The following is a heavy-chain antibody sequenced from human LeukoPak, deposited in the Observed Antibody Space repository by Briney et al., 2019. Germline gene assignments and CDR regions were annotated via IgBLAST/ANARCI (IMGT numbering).Heavy chain of an antibody. CDR1: GFTFSNFA. CDR3: AKEDLDIVVGGAAEYFDY. J-gene: IGHJ4*02. Sequence: GGSLRLSCAVSGFTFSNFAMSWVRQAPGKGLECVSSISGTGDSTSYADSVRGRFTISRDNSKNTLYLQMNSLRAEDTAVYYCAKEDLDIVVGGAAEYFDYWGQGTLVTVSS. D-gene: IGHD2-15*01. V-gene: IGHV3-23*01. CDR2: ISGTGDST.